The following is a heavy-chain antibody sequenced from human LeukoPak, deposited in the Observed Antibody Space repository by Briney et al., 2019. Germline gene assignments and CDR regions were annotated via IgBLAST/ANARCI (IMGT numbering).Heavy chain of an antibody. CDR2: INPNSGGT. V-gene: IGHV1-2*02. J-gene: IGHJ4*02. CDR3: ARERDIVVVPAAASLDY. CDR1: GYTFTGYY. Sequence: ASVKVSCKASGYTFTGYYMHWVRRAPGQGLEWMGWINPNSGGTNYAQKFQGRVTMTRDTSISTAYMELSRLRSDDTAVYYCARERDIVVVPAAASLDYWGQGTLVTVS. D-gene: IGHD2-2*01.